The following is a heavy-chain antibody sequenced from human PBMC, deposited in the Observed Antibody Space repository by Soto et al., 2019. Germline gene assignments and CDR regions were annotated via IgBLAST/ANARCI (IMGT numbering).Heavy chain of an antibody. Sequence: QITLKESGPELMKPTQTLTLTCTFSGFSLSTSGVAVGWIRQPPGKALEWLSLIYWDDDKRYSPSLKSRLTITTDTSKNQVVLTMTNMDPVDTATYYCVHQEWNNNNFYFDLWGRGTLVTVSS. D-gene: IGHD4-4*01. V-gene: IGHV2-5*02. CDR1: GFSLSTSGVA. CDR2: IYWDDDK. CDR3: VHQEWNNNNFYFDL. J-gene: IGHJ2*01.